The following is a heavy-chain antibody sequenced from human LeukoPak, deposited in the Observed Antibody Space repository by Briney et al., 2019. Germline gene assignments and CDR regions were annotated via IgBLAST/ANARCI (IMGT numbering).Heavy chain of an antibody. V-gene: IGHV3-7*03. Sequence: GGSLRLSCEASGFTFREVWMSWVRRAPGKGLEWLGHINQDGSSTGYVDSVRGRFTFSRDNSKNSLYLPMHSLRSEDTAVYYCAKYLSRCFDAWGQGALVTVSS. CDR1: GFTFREVW. CDR3: AKYLSRCFDA. D-gene: IGHD2-2*02. CDR2: INQDGSST. J-gene: IGHJ5*02.